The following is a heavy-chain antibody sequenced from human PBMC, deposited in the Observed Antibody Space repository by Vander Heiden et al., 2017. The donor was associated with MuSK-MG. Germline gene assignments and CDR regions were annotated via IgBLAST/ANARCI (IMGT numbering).Heavy chain of an antibody. CDR1: GFTFSSYA. D-gene: IGHD3-22*01. V-gene: IGHV3-23*01. CDR3: AKDLGVSSYYYDSSGYDY. J-gene: IGHJ4*02. Sequence: EVQLLESGGGLVQPGGSLRLSCAASGFTFSSYAMSWVRQAPGKGLEWVSDISGSGGSTYDADSVKGRFTISRDNSKNTLYLQMNSLRAEDTAVYYCAKDLGVSSYYYDSSGYDYWGQGTLVTVS. CDR2: ISGSGGST.